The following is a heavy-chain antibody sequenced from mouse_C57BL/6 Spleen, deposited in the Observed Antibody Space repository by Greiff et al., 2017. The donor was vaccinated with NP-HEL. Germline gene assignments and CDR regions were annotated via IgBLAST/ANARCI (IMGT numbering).Heavy chain of an antibody. CDR1: GFTFSDYY. J-gene: IGHJ3*01. Sequence: EVKLVESEGGLVQPGSSMKLSCTASGFTFSDYYMAWVRQVPEKGLEWVANINYDGSSTYYLDSLKSRFIISRDNAKNILYLQMSSLKSEDTATYYCARGGYGYDFAYWGQGTLVTVSA. D-gene: IGHD2-2*01. CDR3: ARGGYGYDFAY. CDR2: INYDGSST. V-gene: IGHV5-16*01.